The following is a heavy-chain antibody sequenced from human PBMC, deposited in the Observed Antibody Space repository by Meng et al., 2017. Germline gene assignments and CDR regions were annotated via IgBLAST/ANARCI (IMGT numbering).Heavy chain of an antibody. CDR1: GGSFSGYY. J-gene: IGHJ6*02. CDR2: INHSGST. Sequence: SETLSLTCAVYGGSFSGYYWSWIRQPPGKGLEWIGEINHSGSTNYNPSLKSRVTISVDTSKNQFSLKLSSVTAADTAVYYCARHGRYYDSSGYYYYYGMDVWGQGTTVTGYS. CDR3: ARHGRYYDSSGYYYYYGMDV. V-gene: IGHV4-34*01. D-gene: IGHD3-22*01.